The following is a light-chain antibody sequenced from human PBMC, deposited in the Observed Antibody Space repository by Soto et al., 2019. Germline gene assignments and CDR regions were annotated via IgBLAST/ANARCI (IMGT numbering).Light chain of an antibody. V-gene: IGKV3-20*01. CDR1: QSVSSSY. CDR3: QQYGSSPQT. CDR2: GAS. J-gene: IGKJ1*01. Sequence: EIVLTQSPCTLSLSPGELANLSCRASQSVSSSYLAWYEQKPGQAPRLLIYGASSRATGIPDRFSGSGSGTDFTLTISRLEPEDFAVYYCQQYGSSPQTFGQGTKVEIK.